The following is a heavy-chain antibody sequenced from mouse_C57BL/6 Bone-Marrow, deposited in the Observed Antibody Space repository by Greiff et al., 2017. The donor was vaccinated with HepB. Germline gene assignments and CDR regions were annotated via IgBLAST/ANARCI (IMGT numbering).Heavy chain of an antibody. Sequence: QVQLQQPGAELVKPGASVKLSCKASGYTFTSYWMHWVKQRPGQGLEWIGMIHPNSGSTNYNEKFKSKATLTVDKSSSTAYMQISSLNSEDSSVYYCARRIYYYGSSWDYFDYWGQGTTLTVSS. CDR2: IHPNSGST. CDR1: GYTFTSYW. D-gene: IGHD1-1*01. V-gene: IGHV1-64*01. J-gene: IGHJ2*01. CDR3: ARRIYYYGSSWDYFDY.